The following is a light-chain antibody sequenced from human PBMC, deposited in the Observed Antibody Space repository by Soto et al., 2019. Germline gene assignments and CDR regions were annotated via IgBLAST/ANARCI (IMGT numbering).Light chain of an antibody. J-gene: IGKJ1*01. CDR1: QSVGSN. CDR2: GAS. CDR3: QQYTNWPWT. Sequence: IVRTQSPASVSVSPGGRATLPCRASQSVGSNLAWYQQKPDQAPRLLIYGASTRATGIPARFSGSGSGTEFTLTLSSLQSEDFAVYYCQQYTNWPWTFARGTKVDI. V-gene: IGKV3-15*01.